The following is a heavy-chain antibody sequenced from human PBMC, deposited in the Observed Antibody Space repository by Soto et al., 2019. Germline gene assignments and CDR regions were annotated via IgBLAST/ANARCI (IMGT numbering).Heavy chain of an antibody. CDR2: INPSGGST. CDR1: GYTFTSYY. Sequence: ASVKVSCKASGYTFTSYYMHWVRQAPGQGLEWMGIINPSGGSTSYAQKFQGRVTMTRDTSTSTVYMELSSLRSEDTAVYYCARLVAGTGEVDTYYFDYWGQGTLVTVSS. V-gene: IGHV1-46*01. CDR3: ARLVAGTGEVDTYYFDY. J-gene: IGHJ4*02. D-gene: IGHD6-19*01.